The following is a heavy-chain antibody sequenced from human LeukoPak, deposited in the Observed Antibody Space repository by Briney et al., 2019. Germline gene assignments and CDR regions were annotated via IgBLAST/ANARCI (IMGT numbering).Heavy chain of an antibody. CDR3: ASTHYYDSSGYTEFDY. CDR2: FDPEDGET. J-gene: IGHJ4*02. Sequence: ASVKVSCKVSGYTLTELSMHWVRQAPGKGLEWMGGFDPEDGETIYAQKFQGRVTMTEDTSTDTAYMELSSLRSEDTAVYYCASTHYYDSSGYTEFDYWGQGTLVTVSS. D-gene: IGHD3-22*01. CDR1: GYTLTELS. V-gene: IGHV1-24*01.